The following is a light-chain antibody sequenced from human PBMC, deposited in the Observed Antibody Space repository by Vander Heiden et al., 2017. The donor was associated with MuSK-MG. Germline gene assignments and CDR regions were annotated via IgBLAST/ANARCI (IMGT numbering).Light chain of an antibody. CDR2: GSS. Sequence: VIWVTQSPSLLSASTGDRVTISCRVSLDIIIYLAWYQQNPGTAPKLLFYGSSTFQSGVPSMFSGSGFGTDFTLTISSLQSEDFATYYCQHYYTSPATFGQGTTVEIK. J-gene: IGKJ1*01. V-gene: IGKV1D-8*03. CDR3: QHYYTSPAT. CDR1: LDIIIY.